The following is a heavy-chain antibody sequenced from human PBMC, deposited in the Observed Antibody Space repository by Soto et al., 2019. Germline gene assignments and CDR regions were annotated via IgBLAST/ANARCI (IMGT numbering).Heavy chain of an antibody. CDR1: GGSFSGYY. CDR2: INHSGST. D-gene: IGHD3-16*01. J-gene: IGHJ3*02. V-gene: IGHV4-34*01. CDR3: ARDPGEQCFDAFDI. Sequence: PSETLSLTCAVYGGSFSGYYWSWIRQPPGKGLEWIGEINHSGSTNYNPSLKSRVTISVDTSKNQFSLKLSSVTAADTAVYYCARDPGEQCFDAFDIWGQGTMVTVSS.